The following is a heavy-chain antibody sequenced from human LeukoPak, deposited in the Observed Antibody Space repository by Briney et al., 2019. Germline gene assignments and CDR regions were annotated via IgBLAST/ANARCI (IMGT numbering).Heavy chain of an antibody. CDR1: GFTFSSYS. J-gene: IGHJ4*02. CDR3: AKGKYSSCGVPDY. D-gene: IGHD6-19*01. Sequence: GGSLRLSCAASGFTFSSYSMNWVRQAPGKGLEWVSSISGGGESTYYADSVKGRFTVSRDNSKNTLYLQINSLRGEDTAVYYCAKGKYSSCGVPDYWGQGTLVTVSS. V-gene: IGHV3-23*01. CDR2: ISGGGEST.